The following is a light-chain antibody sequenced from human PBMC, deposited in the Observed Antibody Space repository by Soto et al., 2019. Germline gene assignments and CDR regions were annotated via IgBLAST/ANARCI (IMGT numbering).Light chain of an antibody. CDR1: QTISTY. V-gene: IGKV1-39*01. J-gene: IGKJ4*01. Sequence: DLQMTQSPASLSASVGDRVTITCRASQTISTYLNWYQQKPGKAPKLLSYGASSLQSGVPSRFSGSGSGTDFTLSLSSLRPADFATYYCQYSHRTRGLTFGGGTKVEI. CDR2: GAS. CDR3: QYSHRTRGLT.